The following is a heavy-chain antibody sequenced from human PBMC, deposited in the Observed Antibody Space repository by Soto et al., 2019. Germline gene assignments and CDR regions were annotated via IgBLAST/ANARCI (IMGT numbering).Heavy chain of an antibody. Sequence: SETLSLTCTVSGGSISSGDYYWSWIRQPPGKGLEWIGYIYYSGSTNYNPSLKSRVTISVDTSKNQFSLKLSSVTAADTAVYYCARSDGYNPMISFGYWGQGTLVTVSS. CDR2: IYYSGST. CDR3: ARSDGYNPMISFGY. CDR1: GGSISSGDYY. D-gene: IGHD3-16*01. V-gene: IGHV4-61*08. J-gene: IGHJ4*02.